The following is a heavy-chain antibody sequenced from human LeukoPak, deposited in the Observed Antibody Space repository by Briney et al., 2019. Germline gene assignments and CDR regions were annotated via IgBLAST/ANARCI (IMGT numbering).Heavy chain of an antibody. CDR2: INSDGSST. V-gene: IGHV3-74*01. CDR1: GFTFSSYW. CDR3: ARGRKDWYVDL. Sequence: GGSLSLSCAASGFTFSSYWMHWVRQAPGKGLVWVSRINSDGSSTSYADSVKGRFTISRDNAKNTLYLQMNSLRAEDTAVHYCARGRKDWYVDLWGRGTLVTVSS. J-gene: IGHJ2*01. D-gene: IGHD1-14*01.